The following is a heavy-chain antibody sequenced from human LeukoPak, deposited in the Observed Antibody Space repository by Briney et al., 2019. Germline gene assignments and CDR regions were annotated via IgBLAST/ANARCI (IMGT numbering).Heavy chain of an antibody. CDR2: ISGSGGNT. CDR1: GFTFSSYA. CDR3: ARYSEKSFDC. D-gene: IGHD1-1*01. Sequence: PGGSLRLSCAASGFTFSSYAMSWVRQAPGKGLEWVSAISGSGGNTSNADSVKGRFTISRDNSKNTLYLQMNSLRDEDTATYYCARYSEKSFDCWGQGALVTVSS. J-gene: IGHJ4*02. V-gene: IGHV3-23*01.